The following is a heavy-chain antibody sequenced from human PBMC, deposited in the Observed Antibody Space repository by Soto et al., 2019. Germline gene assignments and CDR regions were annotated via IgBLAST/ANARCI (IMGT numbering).Heavy chain of an antibody. CDR1: GFTFSNYG. CDR3: ARRVKKYCSGGTCYQGYYYYMDV. Sequence: EVKLVESGGGLVQPGGSLRVSCAASGFTFSNYGMNWVRQAPGKGLEWVSYISRTGSTIYYEDSVQGRFTISRDNAKNSLYLQMNSLRAEDTAVYYCARRVKKYCSGGTCYQGYYYYMDVWGKGTTVTVSS. V-gene: IGHV3-48*01. J-gene: IGHJ6*03. CDR2: ISRTGSTI. D-gene: IGHD2-15*01.